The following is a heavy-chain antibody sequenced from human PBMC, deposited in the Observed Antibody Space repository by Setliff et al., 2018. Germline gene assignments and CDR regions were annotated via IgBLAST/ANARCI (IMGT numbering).Heavy chain of an antibody. V-gene: IGHV4-61*02. D-gene: IGHD3-22*01. CDR3: ARDFDSSGNFDY. CDR2: IYTSGST. Sequence: NPSETLSLTCTVSGGSISSGSYYWSWIRQPAGKGLEWIGRIYTSGSTNYNPSLKSRVTISIDTSKNQFSLKLRSVTAADTAVYYCARDFDSSGNFDYWDQGTLVTVSS. CDR1: GGSISSGSYY. J-gene: IGHJ4*02.